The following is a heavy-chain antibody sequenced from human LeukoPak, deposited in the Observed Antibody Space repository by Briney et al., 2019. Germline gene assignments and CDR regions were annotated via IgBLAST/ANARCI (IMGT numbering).Heavy chain of an antibody. Sequence: PSGTLSLTCAVSGGCISSNNWWTWVRQPPGKGLDWIGSIYHSGSTYYNPSLKSRVTISVDTSKNQFSLKLSSVTAADTAVYYCARDNGRYDILTGYLAGRWGIDYWGQGTLVTVSS. CDR3: ARDNGRYDILTGYLAGRWGIDY. V-gene: IGHV4-4*02. CDR2: IYHSGST. D-gene: IGHD3-9*01. J-gene: IGHJ4*02. CDR1: GGCISSNNW.